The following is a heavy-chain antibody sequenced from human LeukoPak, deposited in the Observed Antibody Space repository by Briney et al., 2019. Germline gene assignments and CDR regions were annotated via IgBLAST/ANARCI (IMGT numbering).Heavy chain of an antibody. V-gene: IGHV3-30-3*01. CDR3: AKDRYSSSSTFTINPFDY. Sequence: PGRSLRLSCAASGFTFSSYAMHWVRQAPGKGLEWVAVISYDGSNKYYADSVKGRFTISRDNSKSTLDLQMNSLRVEDTAVYYCAKDRYSSSSTFTINPFDYWGQGILVTVSS. J-gene: IGHJ4*02. D-gene: IGHD6-13*01. CDR2: ISYDGSNK. CDR1: GFTFSSYA.